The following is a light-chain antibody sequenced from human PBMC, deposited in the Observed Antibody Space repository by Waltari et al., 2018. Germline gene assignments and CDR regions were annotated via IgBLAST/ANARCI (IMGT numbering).Light chain of an antibody. CDR2: GAS. V-gene: IGKV3-15*01. Sequence: EIVMTQSPATLSVSPGERATLSCRASQSVYSNLAWYQQKPGQVPRLLIYGASTRATGFPARFSCSGSGTEFTLTISSLQSEDFAVYYCQHYNNWPLTFGGGTKVEIK. CDR1: QSVYSN. J-gene: IGKJ4*01. CDR3: QHYNNWPLT.